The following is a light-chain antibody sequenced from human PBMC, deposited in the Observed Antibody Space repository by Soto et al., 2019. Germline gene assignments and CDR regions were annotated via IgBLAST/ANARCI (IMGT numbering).Light chain of an antibody. J-gene: IGKJ1*01. CDR2: DAS. CDR3: QQYGNSPPWT. V-gene: IGKV1-5*01. CDR1: QSIGHL. Sequence: DIQMTQSPSTLSVSIGDRVSITCRASQSIGHLLAWYQQKPGKAPKLLIYDASNLEGGVPSRFSGSGSGTEFTLSISSLQPDDFATYYCQQYGNSPPWTFGQGTKVDIK.